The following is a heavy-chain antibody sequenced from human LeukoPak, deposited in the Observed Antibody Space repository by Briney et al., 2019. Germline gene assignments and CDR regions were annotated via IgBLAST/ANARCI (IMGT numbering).Heavy chain of an antibody. J-gene: IGHJ4*02. V-gene: IGHV3-23*01. CDR3: AKAKQWLSSYFDY. Sequence: GGSLRLSCAASGFTFSSYTMSWVRQAPGKGLEWVSAISGSGGSTYYADSVKGRFTISRDNSKNTLYLQMNSLRAEDTAVYYCAKAKQWLSSYFDYWGQGTLVTVSS. D-gene: IGHD6-19*01. CDR2: ISGSGGST. CDR1: GFTFSSYT.